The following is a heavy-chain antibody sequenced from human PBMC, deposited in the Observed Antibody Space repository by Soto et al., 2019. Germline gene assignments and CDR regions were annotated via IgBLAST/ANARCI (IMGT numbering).Heavy chain of an antibody. CDR1: GGSISGGVHS. CDR3: AREIMPLTNDWYFDL. Sequence: QVQLQESGPGLVKPSETLSLTCTVSGGSISGGVHSWSWIRQPPGKGLEWIGHIFDSGSTYYNPSLQSRLTISVDTSKNQFSLRLSSVTAADTAVYYCAREIMPLTNDWYFDLWGRGTLGTVSS. J-gene: IGHJ2*01. V-gene: IGHV4-30-4*01. CDR2: IFDSGST. D-gene: IGHD2-8*01.